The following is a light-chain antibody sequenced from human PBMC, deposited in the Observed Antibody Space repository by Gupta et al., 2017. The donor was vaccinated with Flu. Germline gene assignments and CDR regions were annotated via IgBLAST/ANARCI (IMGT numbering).Light chain of an antibody. V-gene: IGKV4-1*01. Sequence: NCKSSQNVLFTSNNKNYLAWYQQKPGQPPKLLVYWASTRDSGVPDRFSGSGSGTDFTLTISSLQAEDVAVYYCQQYYSSPRSFGQGTKLEIK. J-gene: IGKJ2*03. CDR1: QNVLFTSNNKNY. CDR2: WAS. CDR3: QQYYSSPRS.